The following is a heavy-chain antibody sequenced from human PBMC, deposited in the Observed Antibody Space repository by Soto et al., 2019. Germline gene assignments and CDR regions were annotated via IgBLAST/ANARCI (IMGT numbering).Heavy chain of an antibody. V-gene: IGHV4-31*03. J-gene: IGHJ6*02. CDR1: GGSISSGGYY. CDR2: IYYSGST. CDR3: ARGGRRSPGMDV. Sequence: QVQLQESGPGLVKPSQTLSLTCTVSGGSISSGGYYWSWIRQHPGKGLEWIGYIYYSGSTYYSPSLKGRVTISVDTSKNQFSLKLSSVTAADTAVYYCARGGRRSPGMDVWGQGNTVTVSS.